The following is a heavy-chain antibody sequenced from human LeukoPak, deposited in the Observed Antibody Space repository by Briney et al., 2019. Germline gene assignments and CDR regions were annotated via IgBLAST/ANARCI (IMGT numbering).Heavy chain of an antibody. J-gene: IGHJ4*02. CDR1: GFTFSSCA. CDR2: ISTSSSTI. V-gene: IGHV3-48*01. Sequence: PGGSLRLSCAASGFTFSSCAMNWVRQAPGKGLEWVSYISTSSSTIYYADSVKGRFTISRDNAENSLYLQMNSLRVEDTAVYYCARDYTRDVYNIWGQGTLVTVSS. CDR3: ARDYTRDVYNI. D-gene: IGHD3-9*01.